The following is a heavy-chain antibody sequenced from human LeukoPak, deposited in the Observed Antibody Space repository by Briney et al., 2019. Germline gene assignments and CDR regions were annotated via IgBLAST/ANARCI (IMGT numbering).Heavy chain of an antibody. D-gene: IGHD1-14*01. CDR1: GDSISSYS. V-gene: IGHV4-30-2*01. CDR3: ARGTGTHGAFDY. J-gene: IGHJ4*02. Sequence: SETLSLTCTVSGDSISSYSWSWIRQPPGKGLEWIGYIYHSGSTYYNPSLKSRVTISVDRSKNQFSLKLSSVTAADTAVYYCARGTGTHGAFDYWGQGILVTVSS. CDR2: IYHSGST.